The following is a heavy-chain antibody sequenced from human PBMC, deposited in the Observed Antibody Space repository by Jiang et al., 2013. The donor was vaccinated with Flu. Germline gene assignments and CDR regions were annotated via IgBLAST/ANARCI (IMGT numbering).Heavy chain of an antibody. D-gene: IGHD1-7*01. Sequence: GLVKPSETPVPHLSVSLVGPIGTFYWSWIRQPPGKRLEWIGDIYYNGNTNYNPSLKSRVTISLDTSKSQFSLNLSPVTAADTAVYFCARDRLTGTTHYFDKWGQGTLVTVSS. CDR3: ARDRLTGTTHYFDK. CDR2: IYYNGNT. J-gene: IGHJ4*02. CDR1: VGPIGTFY. V-gene: IGHV4-59*01.